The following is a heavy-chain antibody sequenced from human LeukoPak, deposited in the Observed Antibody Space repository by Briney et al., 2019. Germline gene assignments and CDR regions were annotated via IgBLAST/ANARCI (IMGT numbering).Heavy chain of an antibody. J-gene: IGHJ6*03. D-gene: IGHD6-6*01. CDR3: AREPYSSSSEGFYYYYMDV. CDR2: ISSSGSTI. Sequence: GGSLRLSCAASGFTFSDYYMSWIRQAPGKGLEWVSYISSSGSTIYYADSVKGRFTISRDNAKNSLYLQMNSLRAEDTAVYYCAREPYSSSSEGFYYYYMDVWGKGTTVTVSS. CDR1: GFTFSDYY. V-gene: IGHV3-11*04.